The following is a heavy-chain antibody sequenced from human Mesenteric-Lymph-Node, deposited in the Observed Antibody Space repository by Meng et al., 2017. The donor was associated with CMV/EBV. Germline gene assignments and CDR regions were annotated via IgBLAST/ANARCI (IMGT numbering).Heavy chain of an antibody. Sequence: GGSLRLSCAASGFTFSSYGMHWVRQAPGKGLEWVAFIRYDGSNKYYADSVKGRFTISRDNSKNTLYLQMNSLRAEDTAVYYCAKGKVVSAAMDVWGQGTTVTVS. CDR2: IRYDGSNK. CDR3: AKGKVVSAAMDV. J-gene: IGHJ6*02. D-gene: IGHD2-2*01. V-gene: IGHV3-30*02. CDR1: GFTFSSYG.